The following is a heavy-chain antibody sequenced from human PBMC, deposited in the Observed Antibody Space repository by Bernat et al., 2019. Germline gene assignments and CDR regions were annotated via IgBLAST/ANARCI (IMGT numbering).Heavy chain of an antibody. CDR1: GFTFSSYA. V-gene: IGHV3-30-3*01. Sequence: QVQLVESGGGVVQPGRSLRLSCAASGFTFSSYAMHWVRQAPGKGLEWVAVISYDGSNKYYADSVKGRFTISRDNAKNSLYLQMNSLRAEDTAVYYCARGLVGATTFDYWGQGTLVTVSS. CDR2: ISYDGSNK. CDR3: ARGLVGATTFDY. J-gene: IGHJ4*02. D-gene: IGHD1-26*01.